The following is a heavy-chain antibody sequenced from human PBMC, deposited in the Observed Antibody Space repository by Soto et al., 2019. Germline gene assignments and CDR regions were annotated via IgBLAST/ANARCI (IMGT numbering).Heavy chain of an antibody. D-gene: IGHD5-12*01. CDR2: FDPEDGET. Sequence: ASVKVSCKVSGYTLTELAMHWVRQAPGKGLEWMGGFDPEDGETIYAQKFQGRVTMTADTSTDTAYMELSSLRSEDTAVYYCARDIVATIHTRDAFDIWGQGTMVTVSS. CDR3: ARDIVATIHTRDAFDI. J-gene: IGHJ3*02. V-gene: IGHV1-24*01. CDR1: GYTLTELA.